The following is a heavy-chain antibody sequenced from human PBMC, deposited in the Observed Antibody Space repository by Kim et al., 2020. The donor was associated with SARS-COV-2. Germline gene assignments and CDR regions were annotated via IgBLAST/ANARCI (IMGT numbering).Heavy chain of an antibody. CDR2: IYSGGSST. J-gene: IGHJ6*02. V-gene: IGHV3-23*03. CDR1: GFTFSSYA. D-gene: IGHD2-2*01. Sequence: GGSLRLSCAASGFTFSSYAMSWVRQAPGKGLEWVSVIYSGGSSTYYADSVKGRFTISRDNSKNTLYLQMNSLRAEDTAVYYCAKDPQLARGYYYYGMDVWGQGTTVTVSS. CDR3: AKDPQLARGYYYYGMDV.